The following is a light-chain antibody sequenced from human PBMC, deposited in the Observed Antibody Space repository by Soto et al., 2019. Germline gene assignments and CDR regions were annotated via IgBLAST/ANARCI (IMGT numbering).Light chain of an antibody. Sequence: DIQMTQSPSSLSASVGDRVTITCQASQDIGNYLNWYQQKPGRAPKLLIYDASNLETGVPSRFSGSRSGTDFTFTISSLQPADIATYYCEQYDDVPPTFGQGTRLEIK. J-gene: IGKJ5*01. CDR2: DAS. V-gene: IGKV1-33*01. CDR1: QDIGNY. CDR3: EQYDDVPPT.